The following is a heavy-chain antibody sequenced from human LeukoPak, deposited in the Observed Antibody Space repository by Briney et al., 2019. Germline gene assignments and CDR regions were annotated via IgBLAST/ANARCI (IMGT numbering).Heavy chain of an antibody. Sequence: GRSLRLSCAASGFTFSSYDIHWVRRAPGKGLEWVAVISSDGSNKYYADSVKGRFTISRDNSKNTLYLQMNSLRAEDTAVYYCARATEGLDYWGQGTLVTVSS. CDR1: GFTFSSYD. V-gene: IGHV3-30*03. CDR3: ARATEGLDY. J-gene: IGHJ4*02. CDR2: ISSDGSNK.